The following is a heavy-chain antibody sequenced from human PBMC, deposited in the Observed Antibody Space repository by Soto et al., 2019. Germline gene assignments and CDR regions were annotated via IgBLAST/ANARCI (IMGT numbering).Heavy chain of an antibody. CDR3: ASGSTYYYDSSGPYYYYGMDV. J-gene: IGHJ6*02. CDR1: GGSISSYY. Sequence: SETLSLTCTVSGGSISSYYCSWIRQPPGKGLEWIGYIYYSGSTNYNPSLKSRVTISVDTSKNQFSLKLSSVTAADTAVYYCASGSTYYYDSSGPYYYYGMDVWGQGTTVTVSS. D-gene: IGHD3-22*01. CDR2: IYYSGST. V-gene: IGHV4-59*01.